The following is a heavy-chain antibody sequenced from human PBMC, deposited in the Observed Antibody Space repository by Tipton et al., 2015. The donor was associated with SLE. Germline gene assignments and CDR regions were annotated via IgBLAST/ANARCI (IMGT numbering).Heavy chain of an antibody. V-gene: IGHV3-48*03. J-gene: IGHJ4*02. D-gene: IGHD1-26*01. CDR3: AKDSDSGPRGYIDS. CDR1: GFTFSSYE. Sequence: GSLRLSCAASGFTFSSYEMNWVRQAPGKGLEWVSYISSSGSTIYYADSVKGRFTISRDNSNNSLYLQMNILRTEDTAFYYCAKDSDSGPRGYIDSWGQGTLVTVSS. CDR2: ISSSGSTI.